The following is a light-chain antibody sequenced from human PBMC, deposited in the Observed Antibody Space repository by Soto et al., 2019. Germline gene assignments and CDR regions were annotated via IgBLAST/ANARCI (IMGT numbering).Light chain of an antibody. J-gene: IGLJ2*01. V-gene: IGLV1-44*01. CDR1: SSNIGSNT. Sequence: QSVLTQPPSASGTPGQRVTISCSGSSSNIGSNTVNWYQQLPGKAPKRLIYSNNQRPSGVPDRFSGSKAGTSASLAISGLQSEAEADYYCAAWDDRLNGPVFGGGTKVTVL. CDR3: AAWDDRLNGPV. CDR2: SNN.